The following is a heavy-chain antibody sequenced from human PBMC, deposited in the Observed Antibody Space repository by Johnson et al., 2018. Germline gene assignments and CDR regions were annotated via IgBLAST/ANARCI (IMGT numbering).Heavy chain of an antibody. CDR1: GFTFSSYG. CDR2: ISYDGSNK. Sequence: VQLVETGGGVVQPGRSLRLSCAASGFTFSSYGMHWVRQAPGKGLEWVAVISYDGSNKYYADSVKGRFTISRDTSKNTLYRQMNSLRAEDTAVYYCARARMPYGDYLEYFQHWGQGTLVTVSS. J-gene: IGHJ1*01. V-gene: IGHV3-30*03. D-gene: IGHD4-17*01. CDR3: ARARMPYGDYLEYFQH.